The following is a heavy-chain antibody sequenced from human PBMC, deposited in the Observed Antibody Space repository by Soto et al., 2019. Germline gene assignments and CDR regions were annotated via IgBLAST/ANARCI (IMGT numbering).Heavy chain of an antibody. CDR1: GFTFSSYA. Sequence: EVQLLESGGGLVQPGGSLRLSCAASGFTFSSYAMSWVRQAPGKGLEWVSAISGSGGGTYYADSVKGRFTISRDNSKNTLYLQMNSLRAEDTAVYYCAKRFVGDQHPREWAFDIWGQGTMVTVSS. V-gene: IGHV3-23*01. CDR3: AKRFVGDQHPREWAFDI. J-gene: IGHJ3*02. D-gene: IGHD2-8*01. CDR2: ISGSGGGT.